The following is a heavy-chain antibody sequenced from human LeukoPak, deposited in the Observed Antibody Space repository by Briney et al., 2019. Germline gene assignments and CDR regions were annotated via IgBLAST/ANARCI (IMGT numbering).Heavy chain of an antibody. Sequence: KASETLSLTCTVSGGSISSGSYYWSWIRQPPGKGLEWIGYIYYSGSTNYNPSLKSRVTISVDTSKNQFSLKLSSVTAADTAVYYCASGGLRLGEFYDYWGQGTLVTVSS. V-gene: IGHV4-61*01. CDR3: ASGGLRLGEFYDY. J-gene: IGHJ4*02. CDR1: GGSISSGSYY. D-gene: IGHD3-16*01. CDR2: IYYSGST.